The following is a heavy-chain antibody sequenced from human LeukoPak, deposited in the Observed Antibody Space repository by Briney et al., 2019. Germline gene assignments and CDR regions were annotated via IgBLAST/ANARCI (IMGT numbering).Heavy chain of an antibody. D-gene: IGHD2-21*02. CDR2: IYHSGST. Sequence: SETLSLTCTVSGGSISSYYWSWIRQPPGKGLEWIGYIYHSGSTYYNPSLKSRVTISVDRSKNQFSLKLSSVTAADTAVYYCARGGKVVTAIGGAFDIWGQGTMVTVSS. J-gene: IGHJ3*02. CDR3: ARGGKVVTAIGGAFDI. CDR1: GGSISSYY. V-gene: IGHV4-59*12.